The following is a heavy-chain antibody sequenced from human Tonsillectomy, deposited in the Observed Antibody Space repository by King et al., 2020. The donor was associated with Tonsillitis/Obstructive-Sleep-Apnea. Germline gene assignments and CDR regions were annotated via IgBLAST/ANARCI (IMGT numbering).Heavy chain of an antibody. J-gene: IGHJ5*02. Sequence: QLQESGPGLVKPSGNLSLTCVVSGGSMNNSNWWSWVRQSPGKGLEWIGEVYHSGNTNYNPSLKSRVTVSIDKSKNRFSLNLRSMPAADTATYFCARGAYSRTSLIGWFDPWGQGTLVTVSS. CDR2: VYHSGNT. CDR3: ARGAYSRTSLIGWFDP. V-gene: IGHV4-4*02. D-gene: IGHD6-6*01. CDR1: GGSMNNSNW.